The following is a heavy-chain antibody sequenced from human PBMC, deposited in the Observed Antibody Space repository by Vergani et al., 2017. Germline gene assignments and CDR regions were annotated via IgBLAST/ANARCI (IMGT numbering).Heavy chain of an antibody. Sequence: QVQLQESGPGLVKPSQTLSLTCTVSGGSISSGGYYWSWIRQHQGKGLEWIGYIYYSGSTYYNPSLKSRVTIAVDTSKNQFSLKLSSVTAADTAVYYCARARLTGTYFDYWGQGTLVTVSS. CDR2: IYYSGST. CDR3: ARARLTGTYFDY. CDR1: GGSISSGGYY. J-gene: IGHJ4*02. V-gene: IGHV4-31*03. D-gene: IGHD1-20*01.